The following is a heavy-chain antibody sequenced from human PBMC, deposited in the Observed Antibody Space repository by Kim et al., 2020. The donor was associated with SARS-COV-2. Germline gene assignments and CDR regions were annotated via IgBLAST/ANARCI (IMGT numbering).Heavy chain of an antibody. J-gene: IGHJ4*02. CDR3: AKDWSTYYYYSSGYPFDY. V-gene: IGHV3-23*01. D-gene: IGHD3-22*01. Sequence: GGSLRLSCAASGFTFSSYAMSWVRQAPGKGLEWVSAISGSGGSTYYADSVKGRFTISRDNSKNTLYLQMNSLRAEDTAVYYCAKDWSTYYYYSSGYPFDYWGQGTLVTVSS. CDR2: ISGSGGST. CDR1: GFTFSSYA.